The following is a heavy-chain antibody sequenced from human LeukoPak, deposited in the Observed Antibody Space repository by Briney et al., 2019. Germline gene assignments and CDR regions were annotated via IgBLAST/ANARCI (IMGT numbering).Heavy chain of an antibody. CDR2: ISGSSTHI. J-gene: IGHJ4*02. Sequence: GGSLRLSCAASGFIFSRCGMNWVRQAPGKGLEWVASISGSSTHISYADSVRGRFTISRDNSKNTLYLQMNSLRAEDTAVYYCAKDLGYSSSWYWPNWGQGTLVTVSS. CDR1: GFIFSRCG. V-gene: IGHV3-21*01. D-gene: IGHD6-13*01. CDR3: AKDLGYSSSWYWPN.